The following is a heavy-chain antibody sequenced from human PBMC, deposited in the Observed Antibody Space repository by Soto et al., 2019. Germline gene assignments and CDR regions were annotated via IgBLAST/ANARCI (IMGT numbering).Heavy chain of an antibody. CDR2: IYGGGNGP. CDR3: AKMEGMDPWAYSFDY. J-gene: IGHJ4*02. Sequence: EVQVLEPGGGLVQPGGSLRLSCAATGFTFSDFAMSWVRQAPGKGLEWVSRIYGGGNGPHYADSVKGRVTISRDNSKNTLYLHMNSLRAEDKAVYYCAKMEGMDPWAYSFDYWGQGTLVTVSS. D-gene: IGHD2-2*03. V-gene: IGHV3-23*01. CDR1: GFTFSDFA.